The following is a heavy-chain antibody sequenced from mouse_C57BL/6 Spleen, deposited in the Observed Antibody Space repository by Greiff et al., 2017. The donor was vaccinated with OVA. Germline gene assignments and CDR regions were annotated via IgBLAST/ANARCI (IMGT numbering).Heavy chain of an antibody. CDR1: GFTFSSYT. CDR2: ISGGGGNT. Sequence: EVMLVESGGGLVKPGGSLKLSCAASGFTFSSYTMSWVRQTPEKRLEWVATISGGGGNTYYPDSVKGRFTISRDNAKNTLYLQMSSLRSEDTALYYCARPLYGSSYDWFAYWGQGTLVTVSA. J-gene: IGHJ3*01. V-gene: IGHV5-9*01. D-gene: IGHD1-1*01. CDR3: ARPLYGSSYDWFAY.